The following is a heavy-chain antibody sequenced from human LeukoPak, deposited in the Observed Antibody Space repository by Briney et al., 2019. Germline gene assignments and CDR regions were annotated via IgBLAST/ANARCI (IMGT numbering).Heavy chain of an antibody. D-gene: IGHD3-10*01. CDR1: GFTFSSYW. V-gene: IGHV3-7*01. Sequence: GGSLRLSCAASGFTFSSYWMSWVRQAPGKGLEWVAKIKQDGSEKYYVDSVKGRFTISRDNAKNSLYLQMNSLRAEDTAVYYCARGGLLWFGEPPHYFDYWGQGTLVTVSS. CDR3: ARGGLLWFGEPPHYFDY. J-gene: IGHJ4*02. CDR2: IKQDGSEK.